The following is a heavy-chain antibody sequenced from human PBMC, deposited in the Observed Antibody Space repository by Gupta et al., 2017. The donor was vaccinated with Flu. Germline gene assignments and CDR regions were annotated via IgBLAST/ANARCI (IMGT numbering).Heavy chain of an antibody. J-gene: IGHJ4*02. CDR1: GFTFSSHW. CDR2: INQDGSEE. Sequence: EVQLVESGGGLVQPGGSLRLSCAASGFTFSSHWMSWVRQAPGKGLEWVANINQDGSEEYYVDSVKGRFTISRDNAKNSLYLQMNSLRAEDTAVDYGATYGPAAAFDYWGQGTLVTVSS. D-gene: IGHD2-2*01. V-gene: IGHV3-7*01. CDR3: ATYGPAAAFDY.